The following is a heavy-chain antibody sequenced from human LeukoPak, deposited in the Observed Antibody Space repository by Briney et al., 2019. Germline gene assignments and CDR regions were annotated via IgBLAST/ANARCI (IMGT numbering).Heavy chain of an antibody. CDR1: GGSFSGYY. Sequence: PSETLSLTCAVYGGSFSGYYWSWIRQPPGKGLEWIGEINHSGSTNYNPSLKSRVTISVDTSKNQFSLKLSSVTAADTAVYYCARLAQNHYDFWSGYSGFGGAFDIWGQGTMVTVSS. CDR2: INHSGST. CDR3: ARLAQNHYDFWSGYSGFGGAFDI. D-gene: IGHD3-3*01. V-gene: IGHV4-34*01. J-gene: IGHJ3*02.